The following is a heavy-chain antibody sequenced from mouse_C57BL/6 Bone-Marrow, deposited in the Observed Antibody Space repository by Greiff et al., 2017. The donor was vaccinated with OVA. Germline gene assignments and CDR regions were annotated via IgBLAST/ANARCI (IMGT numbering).Heavy chain of an antibody. J-gene: IGHJ2*01. CDR1: GFTFSDYY. CDR3: AREGATPVAFDY. V-gene: IGHV5-16*01. Sequence: EVKLVESEGGLVQPGSSMKLSCTASGFTFSDYYMAWVRQVPEKGLEWVANINYDGSSTYYLDSLKSRFIISRDNAKNILYLQMSSLKSEDTATYDCAREGATPVAFDYRGQGTTLTVSS. D-gene: IGHD1-1*02. CDR2: INYDGSST.